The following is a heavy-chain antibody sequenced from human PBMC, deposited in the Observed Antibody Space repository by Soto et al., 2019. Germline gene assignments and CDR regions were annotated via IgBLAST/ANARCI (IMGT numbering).Heavy chain of an antibody. D-gene: IGHD3-22*01. CDR2: ISSSGTI. J-gene: IGHJ3*02. CDR1: GFTFNGYS. CDR3: AHMIVVVNDAFDM. Sequence: GGSLRLSCAASGFTFNGYSMNWVRQAPGKGLEWVSYISSSGTIHYADSVKGRFTISRDNGKNSLYLQMNSLRDEDTAVYYCAHMIVVVNDAFDMWGQGTMVTVSS. V-gene: IGHV3-48*02.